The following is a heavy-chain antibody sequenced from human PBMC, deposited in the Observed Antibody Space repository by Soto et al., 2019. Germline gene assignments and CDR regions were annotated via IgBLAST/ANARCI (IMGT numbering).Heavy chain of an antibody. V-gene: IGHV4-59*08. CDR3: ARYYYGSGSYYNEPVYYYYYYMDV. J-gene: IGHJ6*03. CDR2: IYYSGST. D-gene: IGHD3-10*01. CDR1: GGSISSYY. Sequence: SETLSLTCTVSGGSISSYYWSWIRQPPGKGLEWIGYIYYSGSTNYNPSLKSRVTISVDTSKNQFSLKLSSVTAADTAVYYCARYYYGSGSYYNEPVYYYYYYMDVWGKGTTVTVSS.